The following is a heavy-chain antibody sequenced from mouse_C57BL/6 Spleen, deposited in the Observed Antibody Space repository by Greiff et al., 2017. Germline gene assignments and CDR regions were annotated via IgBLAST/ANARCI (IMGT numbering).Heavy chain of an antibody. V-gene: IGHV7-3*01. Sequence: EVMLVESGGGLVQPGGSLSLSCAASGFTFTDYYMSWVRQPPGKALEWLGFIRNKANGYTTEYSASGKGRFTISRDNSQSILYLQMNALRAEDSATYYCARYRGSSFYWYFDVWGTGTTVTVSS. J-gene: IGHJ1*03. CDR2: IRNKANGYTT. CDR1: GFTFTDYY. D-gene: IGHD1-1*01. CDR3: ARYRGSSFYWYFDV.